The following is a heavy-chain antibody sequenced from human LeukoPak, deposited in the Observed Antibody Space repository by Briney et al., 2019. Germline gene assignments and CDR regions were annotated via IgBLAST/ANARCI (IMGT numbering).Heavy chain of an antibody. CDR1: GFIFSEYW. CDR3: SRGGGNFDY. Sequence: GGSLRLSCAASGFIFSEYWMNWVRQAPGKGLEWVTNIEQDGSEKYYVDSVKGRFTISRDNAKNSLYLQMNSLRAEDTAVYYCSRGGGNFDYWGQGTLVTVSS. J-gene: IGHJ4*02. CDR2: IEQDGSEK. V-gene: IGHV3-7*04. D-gene: IGHD3-16*01.